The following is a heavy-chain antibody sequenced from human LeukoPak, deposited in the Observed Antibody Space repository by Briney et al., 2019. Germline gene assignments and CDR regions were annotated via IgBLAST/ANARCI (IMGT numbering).Heavy chain of an antibody. CDR2: IYSGGST. J-gene: IGHJ4*02. Sequence: GGSLRLSCAASGFTVSSNYMSWVRQAPGKGLEWVSVIYSGGSTYYADSVKGRFTISRDNSKNTLYLQMNSLRAEDTAVYYCARGHDIALGFDYWGQGTLVTVSS. D-gene: IGHD3-9*01. V-gene: IGHV3-66*01. CDR1: GFTVSSNY. CDR3: ARGHDIALGFDY.